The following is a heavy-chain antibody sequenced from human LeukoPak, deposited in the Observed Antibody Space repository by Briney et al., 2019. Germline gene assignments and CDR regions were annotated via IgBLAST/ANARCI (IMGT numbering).Heavy chain of an antibody. Sequence: GGSLRLSCAASGFTFSDYYMSWIRQAPGKGLEWVSYISSSGSTIYYADSVEGRFTISRDNAKNSLYLQMNSLRAEDTAVYYCARVMNNYYFDYWGQGTLVTVSS. CDR3: ARVMNNYYFDY. J-gene: IGHJ4*02. V-gene: IGHV3-11*04. D-gene: IGHD3-16*01. CDR1: GFTFSDYY. CDR2: ISSSGSTI.